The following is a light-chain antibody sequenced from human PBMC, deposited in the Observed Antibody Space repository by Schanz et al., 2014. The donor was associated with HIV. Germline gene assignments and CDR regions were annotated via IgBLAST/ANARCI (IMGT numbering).Light chain of an antibody. CDR2: EVI. CDR1: SSDVGGYNY. J-gene: IGLJ3*02. V-gene: IGLV2-8*01. Sequence: QSVLTQPPSASGSPGQSVTISCTGTSSDVGGYNYVSWYQYYPGKAPKLMIYEVIKRPSGVPDRFSGSKSGSTASLTVSGLQPEDEADYYCSSFAGSNIPWVFGGGTKLTVL. CDR3: SSFAGSNIPWV.